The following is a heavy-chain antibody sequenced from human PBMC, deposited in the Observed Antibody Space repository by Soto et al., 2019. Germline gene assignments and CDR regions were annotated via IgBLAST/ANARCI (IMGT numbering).Heavy chain of an antibody. D-gene: IGHD2-2*01. CDR1: GDSISGGASF. J-gene: IGHJ5*02. Sequence: SETLSLTCTVSGDSISGGASFWSWIRQPPGKGLEWIANVYYSGSSYYNPSLKSRLTISVDTTKNQFSLQLKSMTAADTAVYYWAKPSCTSRTFYFPGWFGPWGQGTLVTVS. CDR3: AKPSCTSRTFYFPGWFGP. V-gene: IGHV4-30-4*03. CDR2: VYYSGSS.